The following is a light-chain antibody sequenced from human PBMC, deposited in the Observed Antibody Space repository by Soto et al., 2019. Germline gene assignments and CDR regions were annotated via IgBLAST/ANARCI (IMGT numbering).Light chain of an antibody. V-gene: IGKV3-11*01. CDR3: QQRSNWPLT. J-gene: IGKJ3*01. Sequence: IVLTKSPATLSLSPWERATLSCRASQSVSSYLAWYQQKPGQAPRLLIYDASNRATGIPARVSGSGSGTDFTLTISSLEPEDFAVYYCQQRSNWPLTFGPGTKVDIK. CDR2: DAS. CDR1: QSVSSY.